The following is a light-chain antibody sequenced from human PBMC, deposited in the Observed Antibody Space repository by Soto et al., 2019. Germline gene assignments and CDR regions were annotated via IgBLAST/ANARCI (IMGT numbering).Light chain of an antibody. CDR1: KNDIGVYDF. J-gene: IGLJ1*01. CDR2: EVV. Sequence: QSALTQPPSASGSPGQSVTISCTGTKNDIGVYDFVSWYQHHPGKAPRLIIYEVVQRPSGVPDRFSGSKSGNTASLTVSGLQAADAADYFCQSYAGSNTYVFGRGTKVTVL. CDR3: QSYAGSNTYV. V-gene: IGLV2-8*01.